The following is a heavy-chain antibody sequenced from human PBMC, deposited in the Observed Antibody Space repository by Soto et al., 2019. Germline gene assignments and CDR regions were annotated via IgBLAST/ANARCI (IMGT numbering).Heavy chain of an antibody. CDR2: ISGSGGST. CDR3: AKRGSGSYFDY. J-gene: IGHJ4*02. CDR1: TVTFSNYA. Sequence: PGGSLRLSCTASTVTFSNYAMRWVRQAPGKGLEWVSAISGSGGSTYYADSVKGRFTISRDNSKNTLYLQMNSLRAEDTAVYYCAKRGSGSYFDYWGQGTLVTVSS. V-gene: IGHV3-23*01. D-gene: IGHD3-10*01.